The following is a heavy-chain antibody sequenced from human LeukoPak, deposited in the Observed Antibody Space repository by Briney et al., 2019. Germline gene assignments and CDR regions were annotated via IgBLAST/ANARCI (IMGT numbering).Heavy chain of an antibody. CDR1: GFIFSNFG. V-gene: IGHV3-33*01. J-gene: IGHJ4*02. D-gene: IGHD5-12*01. CDR3: ARRRYSGYDFDY. CDR2: IWSDGSDK. Sequence: GGSLRLSCAASGFIFSNFGMHWVRQAPGKGLEWVAVIWSDGSDKYYADSVKGRFTISRDNSKNTLHLQMNSLRVEDTAVYYCARRRYSGYDFDYWGQGTLVTVSS.